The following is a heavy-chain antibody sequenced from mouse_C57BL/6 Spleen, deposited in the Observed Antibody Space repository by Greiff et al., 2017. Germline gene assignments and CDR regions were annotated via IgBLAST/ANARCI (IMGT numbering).Heavy chain of an antibody. CDR2: IYPGDGDT. J-gene: IGHJ3*01. CDR1: GYAFSSSW. D-gene: IGHD4-1*01. CDR3: ARDTGTAWFAY. Sequence: QVTLKESGPELVKPGASVKISCKASGYAFSSSWMNWVKQRPGKGLEWIGRIYPGDGDTNYNGKFKGKATLTADKSSSTAYMQLSSLTSEDSAVYFCARDTGTAWFAYWGQGTLVTVSA. V-gene: IGHV1-82*01.